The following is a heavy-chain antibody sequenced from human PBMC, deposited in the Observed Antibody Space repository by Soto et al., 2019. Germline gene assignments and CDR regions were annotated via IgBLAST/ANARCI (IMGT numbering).Heavy chain of an antibody. CDR3: ARVTQLDTSMVFDY. CDR2: TRAYSADA. J-gene: IGHJ4*02. Sequence: QIQLVQSGTEVKKPGASVKVSCKASGYTFSSYGMNWVRQAPGQGLEWMGWTRAYSADANYAQKFQGRVSMTTDTSTSTAYLELMSLKSDDTAVYFCARVTQLDTSMVFDYWGQGTLVTVSS. D-gene: IGHD5-18*01. V-gene: IGHV1-18*01. CDR1: GYTFSSYG.